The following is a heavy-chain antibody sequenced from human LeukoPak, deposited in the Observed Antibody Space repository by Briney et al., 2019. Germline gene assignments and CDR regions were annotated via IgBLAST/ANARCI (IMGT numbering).Heavy chain of an antibody. J-gene: IGHJ5*02. D-gene: IGHD2-15*01. CDR2: INPNSGGT. V-gene: IGHV1-2*06. CDR3: ARGYCSGGSCYSVENWFDP. Sequence: ASVKVSCKAAGYTFTGYYMFWVRQAPGLGLEWMGRINPNSGGTNYAQKFQGRVTMTRDTSISTAYMELSRLRSDDTAVYYCARGYCSGGSCYSVENWFDPWGQGTLVTVSS. CDR1: GYTFTGYY.